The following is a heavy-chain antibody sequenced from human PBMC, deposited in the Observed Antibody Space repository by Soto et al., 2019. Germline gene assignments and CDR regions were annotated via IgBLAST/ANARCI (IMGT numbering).Heavy chain of an antibody. V-gene: IGHV1-2*04. Sequence: QVQLVQSGAEVKKPGASVKVSCEASGYTFTGYYMHWVRQAPGQGLEWMGWINPNSGGTNYAQKFQGWVTMTRDTSISTAYMELSRLRSDDTAVYYCARGDDYVWGSYRHNYYFDYWGQGTLVTVSS. CDR2: INPNSGGT. CDR3: ARGDDYVWGSYRHNYYFDY. D-gene: IGHD3-16*02. CDR1: GYTFTGYY. J-gene: IGHJ4*02.